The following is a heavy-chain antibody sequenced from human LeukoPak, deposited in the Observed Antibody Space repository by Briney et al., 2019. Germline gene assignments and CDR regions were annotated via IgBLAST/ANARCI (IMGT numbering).Heavy chain of an antibody. CDR3: ARDRLSSVIGTAFFGTDF. V-gene: IGHV3-30*04. CDR2: IYYDGSEQ. D-gene: IGHD1-7*01. J-gene: IGHJ6*02. Sequence: GGSLRLSCAASGFSFRSKTMHWVRQAPGKGLEWVALIYYDGSEQYYADSVKGRLTISRDNSLNTLYLQMDNLRIEDTAVYYCARDRLSSVIGTAFFGTDFWGHGTTVTVSS. CDR1: GFSFRSKT.